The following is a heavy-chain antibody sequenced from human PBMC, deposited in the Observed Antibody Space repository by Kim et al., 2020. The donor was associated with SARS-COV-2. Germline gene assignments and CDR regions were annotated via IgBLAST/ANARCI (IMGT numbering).Heavy chain of an antibody. J-gene: IGHJ4*02. D-gene: IGHD2-8*01. CDR3: ARDGHARVFDY. V-gene: IGHV3-48*03. CDR2: I. Sequence: IYYADSVKGRFTISRDNAKNSLYLQMNSLRAEDTAVYYCARDGHARVFDYWGQGTLVTVSS.